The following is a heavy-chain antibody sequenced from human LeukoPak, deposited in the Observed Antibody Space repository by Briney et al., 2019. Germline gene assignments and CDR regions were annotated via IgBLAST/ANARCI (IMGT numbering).Heavy chain of an antibody. CDR1: GFTFNSYS. CDR3: ARVRYYGSGTRGYFDY. Sequence: PGGALRLSCAASGFTFNSYSMNWVRQAPGKGLEWVSSISSSSSYIYNADSVKGRFTISRDNAKNSLYLQMNSLRAEDTAVYYCARVRYYGSGTRGYFDYWGQGNLVTVSS. J-gene: IGHJ4*02. CDR2: ISSSSSYI. V-gene: IGHV3-21*01. D-gene: IGHD3-10*01.